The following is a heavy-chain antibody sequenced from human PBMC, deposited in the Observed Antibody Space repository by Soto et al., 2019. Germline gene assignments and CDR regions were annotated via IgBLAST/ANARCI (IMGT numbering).Heavy chain of an antibody. Sequence: QLQLQESGPGLVKPSETLSLTCTVSGGSISSSSYYWGWIRQPPGKGLEWIGSIYYSGSTYYNPSLKSRVTLSVAPPKNKFSLTLSSVTAADAAVYYCARHWGGQWLVGEPYYFDYWGQGTLVTVSS. D-gene: IGHD6-19*01. CDR1: GGSISSSSYY. V-gene: IGHV4-39*01. J-gene: IGHJ4*02. CDR2: IYYSGST. CDR3: ARHWGGQWLVGEPYYFDY.